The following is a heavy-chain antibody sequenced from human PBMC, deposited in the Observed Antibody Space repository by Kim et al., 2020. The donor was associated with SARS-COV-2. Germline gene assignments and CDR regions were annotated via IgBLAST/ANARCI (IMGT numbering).Heavy chain of an antibody. D-gene: IGHD3-3*01. J-gene: IGHJ6*02. CDR1: GFTFSDDY. CDR2: ISSSGSTI. V-gene: IGHV3-11*01. CDR3: AIENWHITIFGVVTRIGMDV. Sequence: GGSLRLSCAASGFTFSDDYMSWIRQAPGKGLEWVSYISSSGSTIYYADSVKGRFTISRDNAKKSLYLQMNSLRAEDTAVYYCAIENWHITIFGVVTRIGMDVWGQGTTVTVSS.